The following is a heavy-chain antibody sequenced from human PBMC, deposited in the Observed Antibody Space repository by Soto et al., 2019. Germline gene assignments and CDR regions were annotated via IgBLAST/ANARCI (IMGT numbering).Heavy chain of an antibody. J-gene: IGHJ6*02. CDR1: GFTFSSYA. Sequence: GGSLRLSCAASGFTFSSYAMSWVRQAPGKGLEWVSVINGSGGSTYYADSVKGRFTISTDNTKNTLNLQMNSPRAEDTAVYDCAKVTYGDYVIYGMDVWGQGTTVTVSS. V-gene: IGHV3-23*01. D-gene: IGHD4-17*01. CDR2: INGSGGST. CDR3: AKVTYGDYVIYGMDV.